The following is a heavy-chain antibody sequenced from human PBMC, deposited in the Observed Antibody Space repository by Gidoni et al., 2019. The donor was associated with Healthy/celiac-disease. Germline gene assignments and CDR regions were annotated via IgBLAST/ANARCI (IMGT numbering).Heavy chain of an antibody. D-gene: IGHD4-17*01. Sequence: QVQLVESGGGVVQPGGSLRLYCAASGFTFRSYGMHWVRQAPGKGLEWVAVISYDGSNKYYADSVKGRFTISRDNSKNTLYLQMNSLRAEDTAVYYCAKNYGDASGRGGGMDVWGQGTTVTVSS. CDR2: ISYDGSNK. CDR1: GFTFRSYG. CDR3: AKNYGDASGRGGGMDV. J-gene: IGHJ6*02. V-gene: IGHV3-30*18.